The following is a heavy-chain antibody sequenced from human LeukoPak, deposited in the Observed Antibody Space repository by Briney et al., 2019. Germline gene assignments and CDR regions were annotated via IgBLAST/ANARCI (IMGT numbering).Heavy chain of an antibody. CDR3: ARTENYIPEDSIDP. D-gene: IGHD5-24*01. J-gene: IGHJ5*02. CDR1: GGSISSSSYC. V-gene: IGHV4-39*01. CDR2: ICYSGST. Sequence: PSETLSLTCTGSGGSISSSSYCWGWIRQPPGKGLEWIGSICYSGSTFYNPSLKSRVTLSVDTSKNQFSLKLSSVTAADTAVYYCARTENYIPEDSIDPWGQGTLVTVSS.